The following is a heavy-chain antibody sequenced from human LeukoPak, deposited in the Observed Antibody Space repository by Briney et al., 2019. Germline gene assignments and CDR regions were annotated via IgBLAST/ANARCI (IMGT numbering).Heavy chain of an antibody. Sequence: PSETLSLTCTVSGGSISSYYWSWIRQPAGRGLEWIGRIYTSGSTNYNRSLTSRVTMSVDTSKNQFSLNLTSVTAADTAVYYCARSYCSGGTCLNWFDPWGLGTLVTVSS. CDR1: GGSISSYY. CDR2: IYTSGST. J-gene: IGHJ5*02. CDR3: ARSYCSGGTCLNWFDP. V-gene: IGHV4-4*07. D-gene: IGHD2-15*01.